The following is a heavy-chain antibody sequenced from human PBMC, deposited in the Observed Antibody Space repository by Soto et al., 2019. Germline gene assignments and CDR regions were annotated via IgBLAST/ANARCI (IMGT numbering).Heavy chain of an antibody. CDR1: GFTFSVYG. CDR2: VSYDGSIK. CDR3: AKDGSHLAVAGTSPTSYFYGLAV. V-gene: IGHV3-30*18. D-gene: IGHD6-19*01. J-gene: IGHJ6*02. Sequence: QVQLVESGAGVVQPGRSLRLSCAASGFTFSVYGMHWVRQAPGKGLEWVALVSYDGSIKYYADSVKGRFTISRDNSKNTLYLQMNSLRVEDTAVYYCAKDGSHLAVAGTSPTSYFYGLAVWGQGTTVTVSS.